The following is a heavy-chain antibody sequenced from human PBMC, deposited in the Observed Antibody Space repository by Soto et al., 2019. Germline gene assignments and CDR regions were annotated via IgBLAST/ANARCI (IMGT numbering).Heavy chain of an antibody. V-gene: IGHV4-34*01. J-gene: IGHJ6*03. CDR3: ARLGATYCSSTSCYSYYYYYMDV. CDR2: INHSGST. D-gene: IGHD2-2*02. Sequence: PSETLSLTCAVYGGSFSGYYWSWIRQPPGKGLEWIGEINHSGSTNYNPSLKSRVTISVDTSKNQFSLKLSSVTAADTAVYYCARLGATYCSSTSCYSYYYYYMDVWGKGTTVTVSS. CDR1: GGSFSGYY.